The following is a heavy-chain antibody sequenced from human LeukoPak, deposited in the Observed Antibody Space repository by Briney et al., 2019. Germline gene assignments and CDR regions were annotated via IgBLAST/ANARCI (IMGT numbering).Heavy chain of an antibody. CDR1: GFTFGDYA. V-gene: IGHV3-49*05. CDR3: TRDAHYDFWSGYTRYYYYYYYMDV. D-gene: IGHD3-3*01. Sequence: KPGRSLRLSCTASGFTFGDYAMSWFRQAPGKGLDWVGFIRSKAYGGTTEYAASVKGRFTISRDDSKSIAYLQMDSLKTEDTAVYYCTRDAHYDFWSGYTRYYYYYYYMDVWGKGTAVTVSS. CDR2: IRSKAYGGTT. J-gene: IGHJ6*03.